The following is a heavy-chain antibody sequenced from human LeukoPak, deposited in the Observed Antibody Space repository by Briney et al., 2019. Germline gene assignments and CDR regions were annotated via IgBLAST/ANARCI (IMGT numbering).Heavy chain of an antibody. CDR3: ARVIRAAAGEGYFDY. CDR1: GFIFSSYA. J-gene: IGHJ4*02. CDR2: ISGSGGST. D-gene: IGHD6-13*01. V-gene: IGHV3-23*01. Sequence: PGGSLRLSCATSGFIFSSYAMSWVRQAPGKGLEWASAISGSGGSTYHADSVKGRFTISRDSSKNTLYLQMNSLRAEDTAIYYCARVIRAAAGEGYFDYWGQGALVTVSS.